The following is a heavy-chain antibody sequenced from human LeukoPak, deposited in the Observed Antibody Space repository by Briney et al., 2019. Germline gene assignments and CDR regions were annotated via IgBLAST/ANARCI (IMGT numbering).Heavy chain of an antibody. CDR3: AKGHFYYYMDV. Sequence: GGSLRLSCAASGFTFTKYWMSWVRQAPGKGLEWVALISYDGGNKYYADSVKGRITISRDNSKNTLYLQMNSLRVEDTAVYYCAKGHFYYYMDVWGKGTTVTVSS. CDR2: ISYDGGNK. V-gene: IGHV3-30*18. CDR1: GFTFTKYW. J-gene: IGHJ6*03.